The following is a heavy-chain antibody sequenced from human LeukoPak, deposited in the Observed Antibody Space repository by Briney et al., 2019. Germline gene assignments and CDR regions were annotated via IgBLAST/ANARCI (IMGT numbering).Heavy chain of an antibody. V-gene: IGHV1-2*02. J-gene: IGHJ4*02. CDR2: INPNSGGA. Sequence: ASVKVSCEASGYTFTGYYMHWVRQTPGQRREWMGWINPNSGGANYAQKFRGRVTMTRDTSISTAYMELSRLRSDDTAVYYCAREGYYDSSYFGYWGQGTLVTVS. CDR3: AREGYYDSSYFGY. CDR1: GYTFTGYY. D-gene: IGHD3-22*01.